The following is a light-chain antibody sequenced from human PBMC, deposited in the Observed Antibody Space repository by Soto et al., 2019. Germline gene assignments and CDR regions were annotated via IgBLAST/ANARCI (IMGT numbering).Light chain of an antibody. CDR3: QQSYSTPWT. Sequence: DIQMTQSPSSLSASVGDRVTITCRASQNIRTYLNWYQQKPGKAPKLLIYAASSLQSGVPSGFSGSGSGTDFTLTISSLQPEDFATYYCQQSYSTPWTFGQGTKVEIK. V-gene: IGKV1-39*01. J-gene: IGKJ1*01. CDR1: QNIRTY. CDR2: AAS.